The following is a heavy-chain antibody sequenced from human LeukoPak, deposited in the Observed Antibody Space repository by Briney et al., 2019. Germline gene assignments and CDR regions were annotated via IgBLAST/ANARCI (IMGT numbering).Heavy chain of an antibody. J-gene: IGHJ3*02. V-gene: IGHV4-4*07. CDR2: IYTSGST. Sequence: PSETLSLTCTVSGGSISSYYWSWIRQPAGKGLEWIGRIYTSGSTNYNPSLKSRVTISVDTSKNQFSLKLSSVTAADTAVYYCAREKAVAGRDDAFDIWGQGTMVTVSS. D-gene: IGHD6-19*01. CDR1: GGSISSYY. CDR3: AREKAVAGRDDAFDI.